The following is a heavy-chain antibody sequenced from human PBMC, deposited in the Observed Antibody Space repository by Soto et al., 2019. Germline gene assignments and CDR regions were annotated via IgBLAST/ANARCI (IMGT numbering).Heavy chain of an antibody. J-gene: IGHJ3*02. D-gene: IGHD6-13*01. CDR3: AREGYTRGAFDI. Sequence: SVKVSCKASGGTFSSYTISWVRQAPGQGLEWMGRIIPILGIANYAQKFQGRVTMTRDTSTSTVYMELSSLRSEDTAVYYCAREGYTRGAFDIWGQGTMVTVSS. CDR2: IIPILGIA. CDR1: GGTFSSYT. V-gene: IGHV1-69*02.